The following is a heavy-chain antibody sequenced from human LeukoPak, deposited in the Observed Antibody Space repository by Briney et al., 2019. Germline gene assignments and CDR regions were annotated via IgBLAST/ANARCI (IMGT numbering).Heavy chain of an antibody. CDR3: ARDRGYLYYDYVWGSYRKSYFDY. CDR1: GGSISSYY. Sequence: PSETLSLTCTVSGGSISSYYWSWIRQPAGKGLEWIGRIYTSGSTNYNPSLKSRVTMSVDTSKNQFSLKLSSVTAADTAVYYCARDRGYLYYDYVWGSYRKSYFDYWGQGTLVTVSS. V-gene: IGHV4-4*07. D-gene: IGHD3-16*02. CDR2: IYTSGST. J-gene: IGHJ4*02.